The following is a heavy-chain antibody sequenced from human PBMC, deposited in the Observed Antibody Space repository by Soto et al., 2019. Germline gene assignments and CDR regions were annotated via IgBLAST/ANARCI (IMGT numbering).Heavy chain of an antibody. CDR3: AKDNDVLMVYAITRYYFDY. D-gene: IGHD2-8*01. CDR1: GFTFSSYA. J-gene: IGHJ4*02. CDR2: ISGSGGST. Sequence: GESLKISCAASGFTFSSYAMSWVRQAPGKGLEWVSAISGSGGSTYYADSVKGRFTISRDNSKNTLYLQMNSLRAEDTAVYYCAKDNDVLMVYAITRYYFDYWGQGTLVTVSS. V-gene: IGHV3-23*01.